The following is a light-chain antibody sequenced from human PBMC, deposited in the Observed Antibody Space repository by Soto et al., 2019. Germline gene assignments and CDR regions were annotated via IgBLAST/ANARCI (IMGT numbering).Light chain of an antibody. V-gene: IGKV1-5*03. CDR1: QSISSW. J-gene: IGKJ1*01. CDR2: KAS. Sequence: DIQMTQSPSTLSASVGDRVTITCRASQSISSWLAWYQQKPGKAPKLLIYKASSLESGVPSRFSGSGSGTEFTLTIRSLQPDDFATYYCQQYNTHLKTFGQGTKVEIK. CDR3: QQYNTHLKT.